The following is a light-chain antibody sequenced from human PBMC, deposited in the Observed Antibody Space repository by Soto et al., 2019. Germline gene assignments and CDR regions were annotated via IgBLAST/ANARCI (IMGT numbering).Light chain of an antibody. V-gene: IGLV1-44*01. CDR3: AAWDDILNGSV. CDR1: SSNIGSNT. CDR2: SSN. J-gene: IGLJ1*01. Sequence: QSVLTQPPSTSATPGQRVTISCSGSSSNIGSNTVNWYQQLPGTAPKLLIYSSNQRPSGVPDRFSGSKSGTSASLAISGLQSEDGADYYCAAWDDILNGSVFGAGTKVTVL.